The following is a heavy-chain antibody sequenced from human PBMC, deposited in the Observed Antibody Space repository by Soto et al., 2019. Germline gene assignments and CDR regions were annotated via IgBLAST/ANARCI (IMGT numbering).Heavy chain of an antibody. CDR3: ARQRTSVVTQAYFDV. D-gene: IGHD2-21*02. CDR2: IFHDGTA. V-gene: IGHV4-4*02. CDR1: GVSLTSGNW. Sequence: SATLSLTCAVSGVSLTSGNWWTWVRQSPQRGLEYIGEIFHDGTANYYPSFERRVAMSVDTSRNQFSLKLTSVTAADTAVYFCARQRTSVVTQAYFDVWGPGSLVTVSS. J-gene: IGHJ4*02.